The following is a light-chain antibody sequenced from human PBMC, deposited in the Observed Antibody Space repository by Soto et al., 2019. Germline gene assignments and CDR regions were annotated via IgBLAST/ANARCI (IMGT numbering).Light chain of an antibody. CDR3: QQYNKWPMT. Sequence: EIVMTQSPATLSVSPGERATLSCRASQSVNIHLAWYQQKPGQAPRLLIYGASARATGIPAKFSGSGSGTEFTLTISSLQSEDFAVYYCQQYNKWPMTFGQGTKLDIK. CDR2: GAS. J-gene: IGKJ1*01. CDR1: QSVNIH. V-gene: IGKV3D-15*01.